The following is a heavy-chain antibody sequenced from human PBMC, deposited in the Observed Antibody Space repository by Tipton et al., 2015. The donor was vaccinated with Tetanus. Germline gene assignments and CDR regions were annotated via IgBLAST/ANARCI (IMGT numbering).Heavy chain of an antibody. CDR2: ISGSGTT. CDR1: GASLRGGDYH. Sequence: GLVKPSETLSLTCTVSGASLRGGDYHWSWIRQPPGKGLEWLAYISGSGTTNSNPSLKSRVTISVDTSKNQFSLKLSSVTAADTAVYYCARGTGDYWGQGTLVTVSS. V-gene: IGHV4-61*08. D-gene: IGHD1-14*01. J-gene: IGHJ4*02. CDR3: ARGTGDY.